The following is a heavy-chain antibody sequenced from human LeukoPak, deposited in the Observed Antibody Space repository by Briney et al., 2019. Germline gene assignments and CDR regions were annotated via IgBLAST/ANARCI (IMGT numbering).Heavy chain of an antibody. CDR2: IYPGDSDT. D-gene: IGHD4-17*01. CDR3: ARAPYGDLYYFDY. V-gene: IGHV5-51*01. J-gene: IGHJ4*02. CDR1: GYIFTSYW. Sequence: GASLKISCQGSGYIFTSYWIGWVRQMPGKGLEWMGIIYPGDSDTRYSPSFQGQVTISADKSISTAYLQWSSLKASDTAMYYCARAPYGDLYYFDYWGQGTLVTVSS.